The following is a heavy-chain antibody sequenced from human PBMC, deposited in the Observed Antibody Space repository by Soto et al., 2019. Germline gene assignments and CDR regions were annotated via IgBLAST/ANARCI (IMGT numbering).Heavy chain of an antibody. CDR3: LIRPIMPPNYGYYDYFDMDV. D-gene: IGHD3-16*01. V-gene: IGHV3-53*01. CDR1: GFTVSSNY. Sequence: EVQLVESGGGLIQPGGSLRLSCAASGFTVSSNYMSWVRQAPGKGLEWVSIISGSGGSRSYADSVKGRFIISRDNSKKTLTVQMNRLSPEDTAVYFCLIRPIMPPNYGYYDYFDMDVWGQGTTVTVSS. CDR2: ISGSGGSR. J-gene: IGHJ6*02.